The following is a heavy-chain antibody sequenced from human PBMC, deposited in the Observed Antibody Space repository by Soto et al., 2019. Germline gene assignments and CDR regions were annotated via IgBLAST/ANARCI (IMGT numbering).Heavy chain of an antibody. J-gene: IGHJ4*02. D-gene: IGHD6-13*01. Sequence: GGSLRLSCAASGFTFSAYAMKWVRQAPGKGLEWVSYISSSSSTIYYADSVKGRFTISRDNAKNSLYLQMNSLRDEDTAVYYCARLGPYSSSWYGIDYWGQGTLVTVSS. V-gene: IGHV3-48*02. CDR1: GFTFSAYA. CDR3: ARLGPYSSSWYGIDY. CDR2: ISSSSSTI.